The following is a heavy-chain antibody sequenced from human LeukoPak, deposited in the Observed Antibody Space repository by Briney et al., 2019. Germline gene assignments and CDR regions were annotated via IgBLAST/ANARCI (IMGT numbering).Heavy chain of an antibody. D-gene: IGHD1-26*01. V-gene: IGHV4-39*07. Sequence: SETLSLTCTVSGGSISGSNYYWGWIRQPPGKGLEWIGSVHYSGRTYYNPSLKSRVTMSLDESKNHLSLNLASVTTADTAVYYCSRESGPFSPFGHWGQGTLVTVTS. CDR3: SRESGPFSPFGH. J-gene: IGHJ4*02. CDR2: VHYSGRT. CDR1: GGSISGSNYY.